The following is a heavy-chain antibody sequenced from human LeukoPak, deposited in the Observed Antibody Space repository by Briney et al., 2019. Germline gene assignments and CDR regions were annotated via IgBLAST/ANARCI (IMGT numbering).Heavy chain of an antibody. CDR1: GYTFTSYY. V-gene: IGHV1-46*01. J-gene: IGHJ4*02. D-gene: IGHD1-26*01. CDR3: ARLVFGGSTGAGY. Sequence: GASVKVSCKASGYTFTSYYMHWVRQAPGQGLEWMGIINPSGGSTSYAQKLQGRVTMTRDTSISTAYMELSRLRSDDTAVYYCARLVFGGSTGAGYWGQGTLVTVSS. CDR2: INPSGGST.